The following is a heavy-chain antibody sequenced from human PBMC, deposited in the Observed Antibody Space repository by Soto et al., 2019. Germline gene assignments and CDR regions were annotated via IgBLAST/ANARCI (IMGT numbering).Heavy chain of an antibody. V-gene: IGHV1-69*01. Sequence: QVQLVQSGAEVKKPGSSVKVSCKASGGTFSSYAISWVRQAPGQGLEWMGGIIPIFGTANYAQKFQGRVTITADESTSTAYMELSSLRSEDTAVYYCAGIELGYFSGGSCSPNTGFDYWCQGTLVTVSS. D-gene: IGHD2-15*01. CDR1: GGTFSSYA. CDR3: AGIELGYFSGGSCSPNTGFDY. J-gene: IGHJ4*02. CDR2: IIPIFGTA.